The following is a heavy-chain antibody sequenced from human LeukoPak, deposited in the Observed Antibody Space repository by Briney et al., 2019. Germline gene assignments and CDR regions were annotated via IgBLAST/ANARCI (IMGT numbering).Heavy chain of an antibody. CDR1: GFAFSSYA. CDR3: ARGDWLFPSYSSGWYSLDY. CDR2: ISYDGSNK. V-gene: IGHV3-30-3*01. D-gene: IGHD6-19*01. J-gene: IGHJ4*02. Sequence: GGSLRLSCAASGFAFSSYAMHWVRQAPGKGLEWVAVISYDGSNKYYADSVKGRFTISRDNSKNTLYLQMNSLRAEDTAVYYCARGDWLFPSYSSGWYSLDYWGQGTLVTVSS.